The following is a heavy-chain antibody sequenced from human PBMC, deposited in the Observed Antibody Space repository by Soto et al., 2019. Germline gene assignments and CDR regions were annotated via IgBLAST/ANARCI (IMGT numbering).Heavy chain of an antibody. Sequence: PGGSLRLSCTASGVTVSTNYMSWVRQAPGKGLEWVSVIYSGGSTYHADSVKGRFTISRHNSKNTLYLQMNSLRAEDTAVYYCARSSSWHDAFDIWGQGTMVTVSS. CDR1: GVTVSTNY. J-gene: IGHJ3*02. V-gene: IGHV3-53*01. CDR3: ARSSSWHDAFDI. CDR2: IYSGGST. D-gene: IGHD6-13*01.